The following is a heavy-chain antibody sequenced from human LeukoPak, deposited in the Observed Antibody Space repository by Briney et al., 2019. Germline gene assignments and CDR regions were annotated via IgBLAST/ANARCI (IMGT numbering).Heavy chain of an antibody. J-gene: IGHJ4*02. D-gene: IGHD5-18*01. V-gene: IGHV4-59*01. CDR3: ATDSGYSYVDS. Sequence: SETLSLTCTVSGGTITNYYWSWIRQPPGKGLEWIGYIYYSGSTNYNPSLKSRVTISLDTSKNQFSLKLSSVTAADTAVYYCATDSGYSYVDSWGQGTLVTVSS. CDR2: IYYSGST. CDR1: GGTITNYY.